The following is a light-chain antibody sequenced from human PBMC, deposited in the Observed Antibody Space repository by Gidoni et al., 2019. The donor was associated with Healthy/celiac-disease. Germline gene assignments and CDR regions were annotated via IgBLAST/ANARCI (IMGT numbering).Light chain of an antibody. J-gene: IGLJ2*01. V-gene: IGLV3-1*01. CDR3: QAWDSSTVG. CDR1: KLGDKY. Sequence: SSELTQPPSVSVSPGQTASIPCSGDKLGDKYACWYQQKPGQSPVLVIYQDSKRPSGIPERFSGANSGNTATLTISGTQARDEADYYWQAWDSSTVGFGGGTKLTVL. CDR2: QDS.